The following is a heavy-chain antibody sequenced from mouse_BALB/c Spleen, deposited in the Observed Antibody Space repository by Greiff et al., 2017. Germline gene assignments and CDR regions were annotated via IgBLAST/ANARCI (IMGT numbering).Heavy chain of an antibody. CDR2: IYPGSGNT. V-gene: IGHV1-84*02. D-gene: IGHD2-4*01. CDR3: ARSGLRRDYYAMDY. Sequence: QVQLKESGPELVKPGASVKISCKASGYTFTDYYINWVKQKPGQGLEWIGWIYPGSGNTKYNEKFKGKATLTVDTSSSTAYMQLSSLTSEDTAVYFCARSGLRRDYYAMDYWGQGTSVTVSS. J-gene: IGHJ4*01. CDR1: GYTFTDYY.